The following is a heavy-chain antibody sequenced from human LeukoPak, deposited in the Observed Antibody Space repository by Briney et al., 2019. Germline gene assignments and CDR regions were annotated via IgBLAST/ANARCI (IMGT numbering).Heavy chain of an antibody. D-gene: IGHD5-18*01. J-gene: IGHJ5*02. V-gene: IGHV3-23*01. CDR3: AKDRTGYSYGYFLSP. CDR2: ISDSISGGST. Sequence: GGSLRLSCAASGFTFSDYYMSWIRQAPGKGLEWVSTISDSISGGSTYYADSVKGRFTIFRDNSKNTLYLQMNILRAEDTAVYYCAKDRTGYSYGYFLSPWGQGTLVTVSS. CDR1: GFTFSDYY.